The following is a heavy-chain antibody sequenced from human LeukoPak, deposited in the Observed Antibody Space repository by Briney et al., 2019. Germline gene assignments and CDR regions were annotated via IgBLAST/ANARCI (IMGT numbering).Heavy chain of an antibody. J-gene: IGHJ4*02. Sequence: ASETLSLTCAVSGGSFSSGGFSWSWIRQPPGKGLEWIGYMFHNGSTHYSPSLQRRVTISVDRFKNQFSLKLRSVTAADTAVYYCARQGMSQTALDYWGQGTLVTVSS. CDR2: MFHNGST. D-gene: IGHD3-10*01. V-gene: IGHV4-30-2*01. CDR3: ARQGMSQTALDY. CDR1: GGSFSSGGFS.